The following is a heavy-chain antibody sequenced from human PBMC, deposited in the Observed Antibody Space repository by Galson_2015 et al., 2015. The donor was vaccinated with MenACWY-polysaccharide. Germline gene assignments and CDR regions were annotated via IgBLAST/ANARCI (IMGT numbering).Heavy chain of an antibody. CDR3: AKDPWELPGEDY. J-gene: IGHJ4*02. D-gene: IGHD1-26*01. CDR1: GFTFSSYA. CDR2: ISGGGLTT. Sequence: SLRLSCAASGFTFSSYAMTWVRQAPGKGLEWVSTISGGGLTTYYTDSVKGRFTISRDNSKNTLYLQMNTLGAEDTAVYYCAKDPWELPGEDYWGQGTLVTVSS. V-gene: IGHV3-23*01.